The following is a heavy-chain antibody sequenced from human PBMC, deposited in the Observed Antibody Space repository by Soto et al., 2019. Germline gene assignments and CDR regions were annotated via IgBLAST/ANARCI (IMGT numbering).Heavy chain of an antibody. D-gene: IGHD3-10*01. CDR2: ISYDGSNK. CDR1: GFTFSSYG. Sequence: GGSLRLSCAASGFTFSSYGMHWVRQAPGKGLEWVAVISYDGSNKYYADSVKGRFTISRDKSKNTLYLQMNSLRAEDTAVYYCAKDDFGEFTLYGMDVWGQGTTVTVSS. J-gene: IGHJ6*02. CDR3: AKDDFGEFTLYGMDV. V-gene: IGHV3-30*18.